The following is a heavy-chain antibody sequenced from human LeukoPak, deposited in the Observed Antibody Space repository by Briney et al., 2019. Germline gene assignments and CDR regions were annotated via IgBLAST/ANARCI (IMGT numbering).Heavy chain of an antibody. CDR1: GYTFTGYY. Sequence: GASVKVSCKASGYTFTGYYMHWLRQAPGQGPEWMGWIYPNNGDKKYAQKFQGRVTMTRDTSISTAYMELSRMTFDDTAVYYCAREIPSTINGYDIWGQGTVITVSS. J-gene: IGHJ3*02. CDR3: AREIPSTINGYDI. V-gene: IGHV1-2*02. CDR2: IYPNNGDK. D-gene: IGHD1-14*01.